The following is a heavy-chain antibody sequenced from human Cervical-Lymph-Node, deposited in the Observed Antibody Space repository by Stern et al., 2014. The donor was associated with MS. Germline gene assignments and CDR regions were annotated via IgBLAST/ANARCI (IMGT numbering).Heavy chain of an antibody. CDR2: IYYSGTT. CDR3: ARATDL. Sequence: QVQLQESGPGLLRPSETLSLTCTVSGASIAHHFWRWIRQPPGKGLEWIGYIYYSGTTNYNASLKGRVAISIDTSRTQFSLRLSSVTAADTAVYYCARATDLWGQGTLVAVSS. CDR1: GASIAHHF. V-gene: IGHV4-59*11. J-gene: IGHJ5*02.